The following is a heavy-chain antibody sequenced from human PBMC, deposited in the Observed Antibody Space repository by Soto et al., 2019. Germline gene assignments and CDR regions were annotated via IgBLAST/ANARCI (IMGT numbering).Heavy chain of an antibody. V-gene: IGHV3-49*03. Sequence: GGSLRLSXXASXXXXGXXXXXXXXQAPGKGLEWVGXIXSKAYGGPTEYAASVKGRFTISRDDSKSIAYLQMNSLKTEDTAVYYCTRAKGGYSYPYYYYGMDVWGQGTTVTVSS. CDR3: TRAKGGYSYPYYYYGMDV. CDR2: IXSKAYGGPT. D-gene: IGHD5-18*01. CDR1: XXXXGXXX. J-gene: IGHJ6*02.